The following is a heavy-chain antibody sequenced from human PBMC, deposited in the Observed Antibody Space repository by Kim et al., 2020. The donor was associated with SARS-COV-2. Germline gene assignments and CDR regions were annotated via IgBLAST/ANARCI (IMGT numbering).Heavy chain of an antibody. J-gene: IGHJ4*02. Sequence: ASVKVSCKASGNTFTTYDINWVRQATGQGLEWMGWMNPKSGNTGYAQKFQGRVTMTRDTSISTAYMELSSLRSEDTAVYYCVTGGWSSTRFFDHWGQGTLVTVSS. D-gene: IGHD2-2*01. CDR2: MNPKSGNT. V-gene: IGHV1-8*01. CDR1: GNTFTTYD. CDR3: VTGGWSSTRFFDH.